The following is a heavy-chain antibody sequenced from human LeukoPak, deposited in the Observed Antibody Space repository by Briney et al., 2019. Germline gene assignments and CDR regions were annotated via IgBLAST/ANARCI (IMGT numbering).Heavy chain of an antibody. CDR2: IYTSGNT. CDR3: ARGAPSAYDILTGYYYNWFDP. D-gene: IGHD3-9*01. Sequence: SSETLSLTCTVSCGSISSYYWSWLRQPAGKGLEWIGRIYTSGNTNYNPSLKSRVTMSVDTSKNQFSLKLSSVTAADTAVYYCARGAPSAYDILTGYYYNWFDPWGQGTLVTVSS. J-gene: IGHJ5*02. V-gene: IGHV4-4*07. CDR1: CGSISSYY.